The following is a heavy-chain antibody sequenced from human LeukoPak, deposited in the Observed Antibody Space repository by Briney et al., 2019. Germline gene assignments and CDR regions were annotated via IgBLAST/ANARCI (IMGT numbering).Heavy chain of an antibody. CDR3: ARAWYSSGWTFDY. D-gene: IGHD6-19*01. Sequence: SETLSLTCTVSGGSISSYYWSWIRQPPGKGLEWIGYIYYSGITNYNPSLKSRVTISVDTSKNQFSLKLSSVTAADTAVYYCARAWYSSGWTFDYWGQETLVTVSS. CDR2: IYYSGIT. CDR1: GGSISSYY. V-gene: IGHV4-59*01. J-gene: IGHJ4*02.